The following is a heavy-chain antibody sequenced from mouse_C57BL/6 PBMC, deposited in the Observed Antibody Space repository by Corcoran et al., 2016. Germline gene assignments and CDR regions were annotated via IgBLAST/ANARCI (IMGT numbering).Heavy chain of an antibody. CDR1: GYTFTSYD. J-gene: IGHJ3*01. Sequence: QVQLQQSGPELVKPGASVKLSCKASGYTFTSYDINWVKQRPGQGLEWIGWIYPRDGSTKYNEKFKGKATLTVDTSSSTAYMELHSLTSEDSAVYFCARDSSGYLFAYWGQGTLVTVSA. D-gene: IGHD3-2*02. V-gene: IGHV1-85*01. CDR2: IYPRDGST. CDR3: ARDSSGYLFAY.